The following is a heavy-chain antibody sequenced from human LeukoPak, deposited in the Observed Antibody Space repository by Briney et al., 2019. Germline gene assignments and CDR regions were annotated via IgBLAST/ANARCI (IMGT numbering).Heavy chain of an antibody. CDR2: IYPRGST. V-gene: IGHV4-4*07. CDR3: ARGRYCSADICSGGDAFDI. Sequence: NSSQTLSLTCTVSSGSISRYYWSWVRQPAGKGLEWVGRIYPRGSTNDNPSLKTRVTMSVDTSKNQFSLKLTSVTAADAAVYYCARGRYCSADICSGGDAFDIWGQGTMVSVSS. D-gene: IGHD2-15*01. CDR1: SGSISRYY. J-gene: IGHJ3*02.